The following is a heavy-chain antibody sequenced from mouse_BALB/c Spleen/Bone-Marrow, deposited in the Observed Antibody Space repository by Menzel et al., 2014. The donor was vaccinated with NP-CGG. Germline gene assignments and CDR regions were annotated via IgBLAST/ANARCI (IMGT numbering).Heavy chain of an antibody. CDR2: IDPYNGGT. J-gene: IGHJ3*01. D-gene: IGHD2-1*01. CDR3: ASYGNYGWFAY. CDR1: GYAFTSYN. Sequence: EVQLQQSGPELVKPGASVKVSCKASGYAFTSYNMYWVKQSHGKSLEWIGYIDPYNGGTNYYQKFKGKATLTVDKSPSTAYMHLNSLTSEDSAVYYCASYGNYGWFAYWGQGTLVTVSA. V-gene: IGHV1S135*01.